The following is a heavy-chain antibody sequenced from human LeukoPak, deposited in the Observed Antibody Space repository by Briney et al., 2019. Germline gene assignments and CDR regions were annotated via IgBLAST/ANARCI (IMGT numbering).Heavy chain of an antibody. Sequence: GGTQRLSCAASGFTFSSNGFSWVRQAPGKGLEWVSTIRNSGISTYYADSVKGRFTISRDGSKSTVFLLMNSLRAEDTAIYYCARSRTGFDYQVEYWGQGTLVTVSS. CDR1: GFTFSSNG. CDR3: ARSRTGFDYQVEY. V-gene: IGHV3-23*01. J-gene: IGHJ4*02. D-gene: IGHD3-9*01. CDR2: IRNSGIST.